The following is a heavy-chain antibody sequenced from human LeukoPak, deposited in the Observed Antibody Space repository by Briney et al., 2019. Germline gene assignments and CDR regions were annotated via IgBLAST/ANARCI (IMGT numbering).Heavy chain of an antibody. D-gene: IGHD6-6*01. CDR3: ARDYSSSSWAGFDY. CDR1: GFTFSSYA. CDR2: ISYDGSNK. Sequence: PGGSLRLPCAASGFTFSSYAMHWVRQAPGKGLEWVAVISYDGSNKYYADSVKGRFTISRDNSKNTLYLQMNSLRAEDTAVYYCARDYSSSSWAGFDYWGQGTLVTVSS. J-gene: IGHJ4*02. V-gene: IGHV3-30*04.